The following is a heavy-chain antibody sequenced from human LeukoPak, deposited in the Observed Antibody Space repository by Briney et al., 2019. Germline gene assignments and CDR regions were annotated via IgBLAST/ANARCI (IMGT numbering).Heavy chain of an antibody. Sequence: SETLSLTCTVSGGSISSGGYYWSWIRQHPGKGLEWIGYIYYSGGTYYNPSLKSRVTISVDTSKNQISLKLSSVTAADTAVYYCARDPDSGIAAAGYFDYWGQGTLVTVSS. J-gene: IGHJ4*02. CDR1: GGSISSGGYY. CDR3: ARDPDSGIAAAGYFDY. CDR2: IYYSGGT. V-gene: IGHV4-31*03. D-gene: IGHD6-13*01.